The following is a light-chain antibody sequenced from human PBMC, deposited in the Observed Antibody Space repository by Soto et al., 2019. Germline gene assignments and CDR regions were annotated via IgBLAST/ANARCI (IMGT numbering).Light chain of an antibody. Sequence: DIQMTQSPSSLSASVGDRITITCRASQGISNYLAWYQQKPGKAPKLLIYATSTLQSGGPSRFSGSGSGTDFTLTISSLQPEDVATYYCQRYDSAIFTFVPGTNVDIK. CDR3: QRYDSAIFT. CDR2: ATS. J-gene: IGKJ3*01. CDR1: QGISNY. V-gene: IGKV1-27*01.